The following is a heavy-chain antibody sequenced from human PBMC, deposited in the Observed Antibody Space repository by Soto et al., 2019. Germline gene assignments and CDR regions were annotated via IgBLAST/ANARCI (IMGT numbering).Heavy chain of an antibody. CDR1: GFTFSNYA. J-gene: IGHJ4*02. CDR2: ISGSGGST. Sequence: EVQLLESGGGFVQPGGSLRLSCAASGFTFSNYAVTWVRQAPGKGLEWVSTISGSGGSTYYADSVKGRFTISRDNSKNTMDLQMNSLRAEDTAVYYCEKDKGSSWYEIDYWGQGTLVTVSS. D-gene: IGHD6-13*01. CDR3: EKDKGSSWYEIDY. V-gene: IGHV3-23*01.